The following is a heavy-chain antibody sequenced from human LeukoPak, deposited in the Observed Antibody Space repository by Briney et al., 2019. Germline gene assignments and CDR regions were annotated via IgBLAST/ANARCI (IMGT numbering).Heavy chain of an antibody. Sequence: PSQTLSLTCTVSGGSISSGSYYWNWLRQPAGKEPEWIGRFHTSGSTNYNPSLNSRVTISVDTSKNQFSLKLNSVTAADTAVYYCARGGSGSYFHMDVWGKGTTVTVSS. CDR2: FHTSGST. V-gene: IGHV4-61*02. D-gene: IGHD3-10*01. J-gene: IGHJ6*03. CDR3: ARGGSGSYFHMDV. CDR1: GGSISSGSYY.